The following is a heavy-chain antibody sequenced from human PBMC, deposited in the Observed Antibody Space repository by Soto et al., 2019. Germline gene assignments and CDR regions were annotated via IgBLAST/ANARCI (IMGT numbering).Heavy chain of an antibody. V-gene: IGHV4-59*01. CDR1: GVSIGSSY. CDR2: IYYTGTT. Sequence: TVSGVSIGSSYWSWIRQSPGTGLEWIGYIYYTGTTNYNPSLKRRVTISLDTAKNQFSLNVNSLTTADTAVYFCARGGNRYSNTASGVGGFDFWGQGTLVTVSS. CDR3: ARGGNRYSNTASGVGGFDF. J-gene: IGHJ4*02. D-gene: IGHD5-12*01.